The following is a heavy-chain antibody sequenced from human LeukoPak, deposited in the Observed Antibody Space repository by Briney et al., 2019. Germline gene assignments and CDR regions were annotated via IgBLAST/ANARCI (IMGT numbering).Heavy chain of an antibody. V-gene: IGHV4-39*01. D-gene: IGHD3-10*01. Sequence: SETLSLTCTVSSGSISSSSYYWGWIRQPPGKGLEWIGSMYYGGSTYYNPSLKSRVTISVDTSKNQFSLKLSSVTAADTAVYYCARVIGSGSYYIFSAFDIWGQGTMVTVSS. CDR1: SGSISSSSYY. J-gene: IGHJ3*02. CDR2: MYYGGST. CDR3: ARVIGSGSYYIFSAFDI.